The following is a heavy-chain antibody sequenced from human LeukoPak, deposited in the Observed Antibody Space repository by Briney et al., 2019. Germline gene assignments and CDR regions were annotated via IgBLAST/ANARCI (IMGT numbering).Heavy chain of an antibody. CDR3: ATSIMITFGGVIVFDY. D-gene: IGHD3-16*02. CDR1: GYTFTGYY. Sequence: ASVKVSCKASGYTFTGYYMHWARQAPGQGLEWMGWINPNSGGTNYAQKFQGRVTMTRDTSISTAYMELSRLRSDDTAVYYCATSIMITFGGVIVFDYWGQGTLVTVSS. V-gene: IGHV1-2*02. J-gene: IGHJ4*02. CDR2: INPNSGGT.